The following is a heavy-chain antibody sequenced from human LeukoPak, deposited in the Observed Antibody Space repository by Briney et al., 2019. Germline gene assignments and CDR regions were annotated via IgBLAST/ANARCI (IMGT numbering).Heavy chain of an antibody. CDR3: AKESLYYDFDY. V-gene: IGHV3-30*18. D-gene: IGHD3-10*01. CDR1: GLTLNSYG. J-gene: IGHJ4*02. Sequence: GGALRLSCAASGLTLNSYGMHWVRQAPGKGLEWVAVLSYDGNNKYYADSVKGRFTISRDNSKNTLYLQMNSLRGDDTAVYYCAKESLYYDFDYWGQGTLVTVSS. CDR2: LSYDGNNK.